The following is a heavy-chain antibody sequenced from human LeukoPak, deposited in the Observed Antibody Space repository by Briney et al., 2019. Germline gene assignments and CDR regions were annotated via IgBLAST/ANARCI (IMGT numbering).Heavy chain of an antibody. D-gene: IGHD1-26*01. CDR3: ANVLSG. CDR2: ISDDGSYK. J-gene: IGHJ4*02. Sequence: GGSLRLSCAASGFTFNAYTIHWVRQTPGKGLEWVAVISDDGSYKFYTDSVKGRFTISRDNSKNTVYLQMNSLRLEDTAVYYCANVLSGWGRGILVTVSS. CDR1: GFTFNAYT. V-gene: IGHV3-30*04.